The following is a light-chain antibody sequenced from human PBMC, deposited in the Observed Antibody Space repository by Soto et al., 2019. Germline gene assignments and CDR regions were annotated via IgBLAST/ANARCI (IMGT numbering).Light chain of an antibody. V-gene: IGKV3-11*01. CDR1: QSVSSY. CDR2: DAS. CDR3: QQRSNWLT. J-gene: IGKJ4*01. Sequence: EIVLTQSPATLSLSPGERATLSCRASQSVSSYLAWYQQKPGQAPRLLIYDASNRATGIPARFSGSGSGTDFTLTISGLEPEDFSVYSGQQRSNWLTFGGGTKVEIK.